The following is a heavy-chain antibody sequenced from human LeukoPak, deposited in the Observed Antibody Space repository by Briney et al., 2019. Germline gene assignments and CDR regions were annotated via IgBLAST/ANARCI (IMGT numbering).Heavy chain of an antibody. J-gene: IGHJ6*03. Sequence: SETLSLTCTVSGGSISSYYWSWIRQPPGKGLEWIGYIYYSGSTNYNPSLKSRVTISVDTSKNQFSLKLGSVTAADTAVYYCAREPRQWLHYYYYYMDVWGKGTTVTISS. CDR3: AREPRQWLHYYYYYMDV. CDR2: IYYSGST. D-gene: IGHD6-19*01. CDR1: GGSISSYY. V-gene: IGHV4-59*12.